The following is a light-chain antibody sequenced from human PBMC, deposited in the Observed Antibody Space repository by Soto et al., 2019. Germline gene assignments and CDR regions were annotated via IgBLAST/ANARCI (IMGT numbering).Light chain of an antibody. Sequence: EIAMTQSPGTLSVSPGERATLSCRASQSVTINLAWYQQKPGQAPRLLIYGASTRATGIPARFSGSGSGTEFTLTISSLLAEDFAVYYCQQYNNWPLPFGGGTKVEI. CDR3: QQYNNWPLP. V-gene: IGKV3-15*01. CDR2: GAS. J-gene: IGKJ4*01. CDR1: QSVTIN.